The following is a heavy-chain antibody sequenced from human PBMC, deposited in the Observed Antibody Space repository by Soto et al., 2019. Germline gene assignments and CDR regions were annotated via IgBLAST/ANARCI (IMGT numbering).Heavy chain of an antibody. D-gene: IGHD2-2*02. CDR1: GYTFISYG. CDR2: ISAYNGDT. Sequence: ASVKVSCKXSGYTFISYGISWVRQAPGQGLEWMGWISAYNGDTNYAQKLQGRVTMTTDTSTSTAYMELRSLRSDDTAVYYCARYQCSSSSCYTFFFDYWGQGTLVTVSS. V-gene: IGHV1-18*04. J-gene: IGHJ4*02. CDR3: ARYQCSSSSCYTFFFDY.